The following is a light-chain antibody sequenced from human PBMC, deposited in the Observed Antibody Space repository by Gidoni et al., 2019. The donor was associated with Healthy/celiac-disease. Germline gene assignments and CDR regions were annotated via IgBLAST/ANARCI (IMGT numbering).Light chain of an antibody. CDR3: SSYTSSSTSYV. CDR2: EVS. V-gene: IGLV2-14*01. J-gene: IGLJ1*01. CDR1: SSDVGGYNS. Sequence: QSALTQPASVSGSPGQPITISCTGTSSDVGGYNSVSWYPQHPGKAPKLMIYEVSNRPSGVSNRFSGSKSGNTASLTISGLQAEDEADYYCSSYTSSSTSYVFGTGTKVTVL.